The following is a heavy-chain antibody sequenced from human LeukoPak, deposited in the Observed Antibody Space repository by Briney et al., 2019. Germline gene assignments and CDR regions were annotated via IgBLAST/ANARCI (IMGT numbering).Heavy chain of an antibody. CDR2: ISCSGGST. Sequence: GGSLRLSCGASGFTFSSYAMSWVPQPPGKGLEYFSAISCSGGSTYYADSVKGRFTISRDNSKNTLYLQMNSLRAEDTAVYYCAKVQAAAADDAFDIWRQGTMVTVSS. J-gene: IGHJ3*02. V-gene: IGHV3-23*01. CDR3: AKVQAAAADDAFDI. CDR1: GFTFSSYA. D-gene: IGHD6-13*01.